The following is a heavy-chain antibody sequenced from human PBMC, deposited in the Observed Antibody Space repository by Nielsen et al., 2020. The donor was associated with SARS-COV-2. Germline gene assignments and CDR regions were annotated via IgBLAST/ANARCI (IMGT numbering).Heavy chain of an antibody. CDR3: AKDDVVRGDAYDI. CDR1: GFTFSSYA. D-gene: IGHD3-10*01. J-gene: IGHJ3*02. CDR2: ISGSGGST. V-gene: IGHV3-23*01. Sequence: GESLKISCAASGFTFSSYAMSWVRQAPGKGLEWVSAISGSGGSTYYADSVKGRFSISRDNSRNTLYLQMNSLRVEDTAIYFCAKDDVVRGDAYDIWGQGTVVTVSS.